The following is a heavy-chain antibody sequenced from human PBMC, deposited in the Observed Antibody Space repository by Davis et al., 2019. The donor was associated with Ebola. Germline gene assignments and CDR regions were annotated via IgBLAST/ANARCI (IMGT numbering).Heavy chain of an antibody. CDR2: IGGSGHTA. CDR3: AKGVSDALDT. Sequence: PGGSLRLSCVASGFTFSSYVMGWVRQAPGKGLEWVSRIGGSGHTADYGDSVRGRFTVSRDNSRNTMYLDIRDLRVEDTAVYHCAKGVSDALDTWGQGTLVTVSS. J-gene: IGHJ3*02. V-gene: IGHV3-23*01. CDR1: GFTFSSYV.